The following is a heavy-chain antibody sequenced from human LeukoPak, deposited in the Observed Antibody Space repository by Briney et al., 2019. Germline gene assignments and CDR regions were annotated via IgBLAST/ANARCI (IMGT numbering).Heavy chain of an antibody. CDR2: IYYSGST. CDR1: GGSISSGGYY. Sequence: SETLSLTCTVSGGSISSGGYYWSWIRQHPGKGLEWIGYIYYSGSTYYNPSLKSRVTISVDTSKNQFSLKLSSVTAADTAVYYCARGAFISWFGELPFFDYWGQGTLVTVSS. J-gene: IGHJ4*02. CDR3: ARGAFISWFGELPFFDY. D-gene: IGHD3-10*01. V-gene: IGHV4-31*03.